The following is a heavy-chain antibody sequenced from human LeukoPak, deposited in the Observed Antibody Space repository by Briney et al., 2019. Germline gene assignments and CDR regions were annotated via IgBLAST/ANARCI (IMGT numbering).Heavy chain of an antibody. CDR1: GGSISSYY. CDR3: ARDGFYDSSGYYYNWVFDY. CDR2: IYTTGST. Sequence: PSETLSLTCTVSGGSISSYYWSWIRQPAGKGLEWIGRIYTTGSTYFNHFLKSRVTMAVDTSKNQFSLRLSSVTAADTAVYYCARDGFYDSSGYYYNWVFDYWGQGTLVTVSS. D-gene: IGHD3-22*01. J-gene: IGHJ4*02. V-gene: IGHV4-4*07.